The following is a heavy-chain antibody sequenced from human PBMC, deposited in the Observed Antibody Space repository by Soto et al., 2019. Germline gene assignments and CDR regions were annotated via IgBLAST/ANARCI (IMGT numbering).Heavy chain of an antibody. Sequence: SETLSLTCTVSGGSISSGGYYWSWIRQNPGKGLEWIGYIYYSGSTYYNPSLKSRVTISVDTSKNPFSLKLSSVTAADTAVYYCARAIGYCSGGSCYYYYYYMDVWGKGTTVTVSS. V-gene: IGHV4-31*03. J-gene: IGHJ6*03. CDR2: IYYSGST. CDR3: ARAIGYCSGGSCYYYYYYMDV. CDR1: GGSISSGGYY. D-gene: IGHD2-15*01.